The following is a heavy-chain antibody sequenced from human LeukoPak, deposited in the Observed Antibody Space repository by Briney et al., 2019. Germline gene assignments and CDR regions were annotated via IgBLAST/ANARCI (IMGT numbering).Heavy chain of an antibody. CDR1: GGSISSYY. J-gene: IGHJ4*02. CDR3: ARVDPDSSSTPEVFDY. V-gene: IGHV4-59*01. D-gene: IGHD6-6*01. CDR2: IYYSGST. Sequence: SVTLSLTCTVSGGSISSYYWSWIRQPPGKGLVWIGYIYYSGSTNYNPSLKSRVTISVDTSKNQFSLKLSSVTAADTAVYYCARVDPDSSSTPEVFDYWGQGTLVTVSS.